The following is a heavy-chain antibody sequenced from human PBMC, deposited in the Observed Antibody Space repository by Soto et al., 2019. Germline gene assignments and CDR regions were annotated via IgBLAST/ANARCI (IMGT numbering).Heavy chain of an antibody. V-gene: IGHV3-11*01. CDR2: ISSSGSTI. Sequence: GGSLRLSCAASGFTFSDYYMSWIRQAPGRGLEWVSYISSSGSTIYYADSVKGRFTISRDNAKNSLYLQMNSLRAEDTAVYYCARDVAARRNWFDPWGQGTLVTVSS. J-gene: IGHJ5*02. CDR3: ARDVAARRNWFDP. D-gene: IGHD6-6*01. CDR1: GFTFSDYY.